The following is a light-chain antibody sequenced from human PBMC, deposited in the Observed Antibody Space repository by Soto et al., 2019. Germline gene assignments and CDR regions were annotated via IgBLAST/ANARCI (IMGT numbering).Light chain of an antibody. J-gene: IGKJ2*01. CDR2: GTS. CDR1: QSVSSSY. Sequence: EIVLTQSPGTLSLSPGERATLSCRASQSVSSSYLAWYQQKPGQAPRLLIYGTSSRATGIPDRFSGSGSGTDSTLTVSRLEPEDFALYYCQQYGSSPRTFGQGTKLEIK. CDR3: QQYGSSPRT. V-gene: IGKV3-20*01.